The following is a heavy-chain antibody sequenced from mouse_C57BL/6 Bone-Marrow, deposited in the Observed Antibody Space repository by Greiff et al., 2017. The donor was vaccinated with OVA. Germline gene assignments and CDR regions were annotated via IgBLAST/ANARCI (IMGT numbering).Heavy chain of an antibody. CDR3: AREDGYDGGAWFAY. D-gene: IGHD2-2*01. CDR1: GYTFTSYW. J-gene: IGHJ3*01. Sequence: QVQLQQPGTELVKPGASVKLSCKASGYTFTSYWMHWVKQRPGQGLEWIGNINPSNGGTNYNEKFKSKATLTVDKSSSSAYMQLRSLTSEDSAVYFCAREDGYDGGAWFAYWGQGTLVTVSA. CDR2: INPSNGGT. V-gene: IGHV1-53*01.